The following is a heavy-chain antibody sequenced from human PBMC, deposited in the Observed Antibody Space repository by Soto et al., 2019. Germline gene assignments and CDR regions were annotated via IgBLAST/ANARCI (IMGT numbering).Heavy chain of an antibody. J-gene: IGHJ3*01. D-gene: IGHD3-9*01. CDR1: GDSISSDGYY. CDR3: ARRHDALTGPHAYDV. V-gene: IGHV4-31*03. CDR2: IYYSGST. Sequence: QVQLQESGPGLVKASQTLSLTCTVSGDSISSDGYYLTWIRQHPGKGLEWIGDIYYSGSTSYNPSLESRVTMSVHTSAIHLSLKLLSVTAAATAAYYCARRHDALTGPHAYDVWGQGTKVTVSS.